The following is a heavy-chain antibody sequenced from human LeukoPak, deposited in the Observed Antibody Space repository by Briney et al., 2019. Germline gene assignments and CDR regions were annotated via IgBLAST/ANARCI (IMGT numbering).Heavy chain of an antibody. V-gene: IGHV4-39*07. CDR3: ARHPIERSLGGVPDWFDP. CDR1: GGSIDSGDYY. D-gene: IGHD3-3*01. Sequence: SETLSLTCTVSGGSIDSGDYYWGWVRQPPGKGLECIASIHYTGSTYYDPSLKSRVTLSVDTSKNQFSLNLYSVTAADTAIYYCARHPIERSLGGVPDWFDPWGQGTLVTVSS. CDR2: IHYTGST. J-gene: IGHJ5*02.